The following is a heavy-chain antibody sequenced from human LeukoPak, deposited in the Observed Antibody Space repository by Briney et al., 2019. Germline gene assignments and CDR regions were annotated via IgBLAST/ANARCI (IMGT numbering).Heavy chain of an antibody. Sequence: PSETLSLTCAVSGYSISSGYYWGWIRQPPGKGLEWIGSIYHSGSIYYNPSLKSRVTISVDTCKNQFSLKLSSVTAADTAVYYCARDEWDLDYWGQGTLVTVSS. V-gene: IGHV4-38-2*02. J-gene: IGHJ4*02. CDR1: GYSISSGYY. D-gene: IGHD1-26*01. CDR2: IYHSGSI. CDR3: ARDEWDLDY.